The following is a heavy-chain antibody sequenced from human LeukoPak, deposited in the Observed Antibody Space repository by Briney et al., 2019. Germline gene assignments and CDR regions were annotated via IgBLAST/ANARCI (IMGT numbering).Heavy chain of an antibody. CDR1: GFTVSSNY. CDR3: ARDRGLADV. CDR2: IYSDGTT. Sequence: PGGSLRLSCAASGFTVSSNYMSWVRQSTGKGLEWVSVIYSDGTTYYADSVKGRFTISRDNFKNTVYLQMNSLRAEDTAVYYCARDRGLADVWGQGTTVTVSS. D-gene: IGHD3-22*01. V-gene: IGHV3-66*01. J-gene: IGHJ6*02.